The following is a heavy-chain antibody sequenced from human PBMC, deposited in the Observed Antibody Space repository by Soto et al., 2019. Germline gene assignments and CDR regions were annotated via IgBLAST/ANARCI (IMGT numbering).Heavy chain of an antibody. Sequence: LQLQESGPGLVKPSETLSLTCSVSGASINNTSYYWGWIRQSPGKGLEWLGNIYFSGTAYSTPSLRSRVTISVYTSKNQFSLQLNSMTAADTGVYYCARGAPGPIPNSYFDFWGQGTLVTVSS. V-gene: IGHV4-39*01. D-gene: IGHD3-16*01. CDR2: IYFSGTA. J-gene: IGHJ4*02. CDR3: ARGAPGPIPNSYFDF. CDR1: GASINNTSYY.